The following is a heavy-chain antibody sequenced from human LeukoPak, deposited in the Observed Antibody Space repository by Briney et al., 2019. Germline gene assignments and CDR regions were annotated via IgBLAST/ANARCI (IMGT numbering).Heavy chain of an antibody. V-gene: IGHV3-30*18. D-gene: IGHD1-26*01. CDR2: ISYDGSNK. CDR1: GFTFSSYG. J-gene: IGHJ3*02. CDR3: AKERKEASGSYPDAFDI. Sequence: GGSLRLSCAASGFTFSSYGMHWVRQAPGKGLEWVAVISYDGSNKYYADSVKGRFTISRDNSKNTLYLQMNSLRAEDTAVYYCAKERKEASGSYPDAFDIWAKGQWSPSLQ.